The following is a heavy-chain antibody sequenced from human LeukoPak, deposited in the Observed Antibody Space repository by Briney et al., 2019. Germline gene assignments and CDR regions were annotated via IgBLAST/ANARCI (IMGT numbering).Heavy chain of an antibody. CDR1: GGSISSYY. V-gene: IGHV4-59*01. D-gene: IGHD6-6*01. CDR2: IYYSGST. J-gene: IGHJ4*02. Sequence: SETLSLTCTVSGGSISSYYWSWIRQPPGKGLEWIGYIYYSGSTNYNPSLKSRVTISVDTSKNQFSLKLSSVTAADTAVYYCASYSSSPGASYFDYWGQGTLVTVSS. CDR3: ASYSSSPGASYFDY.